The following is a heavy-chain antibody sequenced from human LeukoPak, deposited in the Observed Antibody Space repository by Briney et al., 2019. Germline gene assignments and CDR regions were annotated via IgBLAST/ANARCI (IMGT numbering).Heavy chain of an antibody. D-gene: IGHD6-6*01. Sequence: GGSLKLSCAASGFTFSSYWMSWVRQAPGKGLEWVANIKQDGSEKYSVDSVKGRFTIPRENAKNSLYLQMNSLRAEDTAVYYCAREAARSGAYYYYYYMDVWGKGTTVTVSS. J-gene: IGHJ6*03. CDR2: IKQDGSEK. V-gene: IGHV3-7*01. CDR3: AREAARSGAYYYYYYMDV. CDR1: GFTFSSYW.